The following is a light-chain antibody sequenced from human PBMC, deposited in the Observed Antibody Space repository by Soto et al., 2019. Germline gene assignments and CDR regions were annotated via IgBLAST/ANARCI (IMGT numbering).Light chain of an antibody. V-gene: IGLV2-14*01. CDR1: SGDVGGYYY. J-gene: IGLJ3*02. Sequence: QSALTQPASVSGSPGQSITISCTGTSGDVGGYYYVSWYQQLPGKAPKLMISEVSNRPSGVSNRFSGSKSGNTASLTISGLQAEDEADYYCSSYATSIGVFGGGTKLTVL. CDR3: SSYATSIGV. CDR2: EVS.